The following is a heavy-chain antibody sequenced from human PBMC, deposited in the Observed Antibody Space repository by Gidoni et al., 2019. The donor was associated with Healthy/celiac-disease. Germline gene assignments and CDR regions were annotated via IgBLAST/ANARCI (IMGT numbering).Heavy chain of an antibody. CDR3: ARGRMIVVVLDY. Sequence: QVQLQQWGAGLLKPSETLSLTCAVYGRSFSGYYWSWIRQPPGKGLEWIGEINHSGSTNYNPSLKSRVTISVDTSKNQFSLKLSSVTAADTAVYYCARGRMIVVVLDYWGQGTLVTVSS. CDR2: INHSGST. V-gene: IGHV4-34*01. J-gene: IGHJ4*02. CDR1: GRSFSGYY. D-gene: IGHD3-22*01.